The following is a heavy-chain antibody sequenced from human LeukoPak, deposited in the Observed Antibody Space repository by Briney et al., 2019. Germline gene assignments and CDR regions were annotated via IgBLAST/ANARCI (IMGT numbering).Heavy chain of an antibody. CDR1: GGSISSYY. CDR3: ARAYDSSGYEVDH. D-gene: IGHD3-22*01. CDR2: IYYSGST. J-gene: IGHJ1*01. Sequence: SETLSLTCTVSGGSISSYYWSWIRQPPGKGLEWIGYIYYSGSTNYNPSLKSRVTISVDTSKNQFSLKLSSVTAADTAVYYWARAYDSSGYEVDHGGRGTRVSV. V-gene: IGHV4-59*01.